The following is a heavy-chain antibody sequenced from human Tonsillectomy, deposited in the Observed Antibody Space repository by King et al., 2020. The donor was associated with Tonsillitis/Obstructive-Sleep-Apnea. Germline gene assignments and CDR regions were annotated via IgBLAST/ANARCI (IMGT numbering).Heavy chain of an antibody. CDR3: ARDEAPVGQQTYYRGMDV. J-gene: IGHJ6*02. V-gene: IGHV3-30*04. CDR2: ISFDGSNK. Sequence: VQLVESGGGVVQPGRSLRLSCAASGFTLSPYAMHLVRQAPGKGLEWVAVISFDGSNKYYADSVKGRFTISRDNSKNTLYLQMNSLRVEDTAVYYCARDEAPVGQQTYYRGMDVWGQGTTVTVS. CDR1: GFTLSPYA. D-gene: IGHD1-14*01.